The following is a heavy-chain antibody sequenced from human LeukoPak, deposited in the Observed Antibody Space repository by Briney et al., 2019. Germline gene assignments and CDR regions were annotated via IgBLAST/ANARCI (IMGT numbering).Heavy chain of an antibody. CDR3: AAAVLDYYYMDV. J-gene: IGHJ6*03. CDR2: IIPILGIA. V-gene: IGHV1-69*04. CDR1: GGTFSSYA. D-gene: IGHD6-13*01. Sequence: ASVKVSCKASGGTFSSYAISWVRQAPGQGLEWMGRIIPILGIANYAQKFQGRVTITADKSTSTAYMELSSLRSEDTAVYYCAAAVLDYYYMDVWGKGTTVTVSS.